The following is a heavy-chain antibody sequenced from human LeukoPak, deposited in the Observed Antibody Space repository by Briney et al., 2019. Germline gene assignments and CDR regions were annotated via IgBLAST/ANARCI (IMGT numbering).Heavy chain of an antibody. Sequence: PSGTLSLTCGVSGGSISNTNWWTCFRQPPGKGLEWIGEVNLQGSTNYNPSLKSRVAISVDKSENHISLKLTSVTAADTAVYYCARDGGPSRPLDYSGQGTLVTVAS. CDR2: VNLQGST. J-gene: IGHJ4*02. CDR1: GGSISNTNW. V-gene: IGHV4-4*02. CDR3: ARDGGPSRPLDY.